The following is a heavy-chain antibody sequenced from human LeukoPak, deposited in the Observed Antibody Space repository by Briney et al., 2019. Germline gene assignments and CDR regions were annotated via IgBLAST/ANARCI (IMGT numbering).Heavy chain of an antibody. Sequence: ASVMVSCKASGGTFSSYAISWVRQAPGQGLEWMGRINPNSGGTNYAQKFQGRVTMTRDTSISTAYMELSRLRSDDTAVYYCARDSYSSSWYWEDYWGQGTLVTVSS. CDR2: INPNSGGT. D-gene: IGHD6-13*01. V-gene: IGHV1-2*06. CDR3: ARDSYSSSWYWEDY. CDR1: GGTFSSYA. J-gene: IGHJ4*02.